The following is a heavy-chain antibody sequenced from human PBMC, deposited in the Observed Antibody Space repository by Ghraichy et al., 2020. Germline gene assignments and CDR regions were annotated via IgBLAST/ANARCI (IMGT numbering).Heavy chain of an antibody. V-gene: IGHV4-34*01. CDR3: ARLTYSSASEGWFDP. D-gene: IGHD6-6*01. CDR1: GGSFSGYY. Sequence: SETLSLTCAVYGGSFSGYYWSWIRQPPGKGLEWIGEINHSGSTNYNPSLKSRVTISVDTSKNQFSLKLSSVTAADTAVYYCARLTYSSASEGWFDPWGQGTLVTVSS. J-gene: IGHJ5*02. CDR2: INHSGST.